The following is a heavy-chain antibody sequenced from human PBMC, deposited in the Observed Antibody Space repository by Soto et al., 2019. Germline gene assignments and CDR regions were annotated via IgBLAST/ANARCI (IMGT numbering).Heavy chain of an antibody. CDR2: INAGNGNT. J-gene: IGHJ6*02. Sequence: ASVKVSCKASGYTFTSYAMHWVHQAPGQRLEWMGWINAGNGNTKYSQKFQGRVTITRDTSASTAYMELSSLRSEDTAVYYCARGSCYSCFYYYGMDVWGQGTTVTVSS. CDR1: GYTFTSYA. D-gene: IGHD2-15*01. CDR3: ARGSCYSCFYYYGMDV. V-gene: IGHV1-3*01.